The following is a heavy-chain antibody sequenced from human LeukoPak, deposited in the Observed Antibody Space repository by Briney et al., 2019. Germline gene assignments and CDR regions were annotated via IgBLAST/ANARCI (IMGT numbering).Heavy chain of an antibody. D-gene: IGHD3-16*01. CDR1: GFTFSHYW. V-gene: IGHV3-74*01. CDR2: ISFDGGST. J-gene: IGHJ4*02. CDR3: ARDGGGDYGDY. Sequence: GGSLRLSCAASGFTFSHYWMHWVRQAPGKGLVWVSRISFDGGSTSYADSVKGRFTISRDNAKNSLYLQMNSLRAEDTAVYYCARDGGGDYGDYWGQGTLVTVSS.